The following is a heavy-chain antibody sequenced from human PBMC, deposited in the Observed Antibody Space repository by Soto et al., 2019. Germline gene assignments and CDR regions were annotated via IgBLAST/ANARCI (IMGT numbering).Heavy chain of an antibody. Sequence: QLQVVESGGGVFQPGSSPRLSCVTSGIRFSSNGMHWLRQAPGKGLEWVTGIDFDGRNSYYADSVKGRFTISRDDSRSTLYLHMNSLRAEDTGLYYCAIDLNVWSLELDHRGQGTLVTVSS. CDR1: GIRFSSNG. J-gene: IGHJ4*02. V-gene: IGHV3-33*01. CDR3: AIDLNVWSLELDH. D-gene: IGHD2-8*02. CDR2: IDFDGRNS.